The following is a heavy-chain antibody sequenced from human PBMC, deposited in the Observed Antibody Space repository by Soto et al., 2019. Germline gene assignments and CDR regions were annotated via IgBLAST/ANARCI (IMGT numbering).Heavy chain of an antibody. J-gene: IGHJ4*02. CDR1: GGSFSGYY. V-gene: IGHV4-34*01. CDR2: INHSGST. Sequence: QVQLQQWGAGLLKPSETLSLTCAVYGGSFSGYYWSWIRQPPGKGLEWIGEINHSGSTNYNPSLKSRVTISVDTSKNQFSLKLSSVTAADTAVYYCARGRYYYGSGSLTFDYWGQGTLVTVSS. D-gene: IGHD3-10*01. CDR3: ARGRYYYGSGSLTFDY.